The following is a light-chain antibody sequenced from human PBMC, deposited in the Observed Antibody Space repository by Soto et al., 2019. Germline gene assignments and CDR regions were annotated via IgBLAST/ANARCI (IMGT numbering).Light chain of an antibody. CDR1: QGIGDY. CDR2: ATS. Sequence: DIQMTQSPSSLSASVGDRVTITCRASQGIGDYLAWYQQKPGKAPKLLIYATSALQSGVPSRFSGSGSGTDFTLTISSLQPGDFATYYCLQDYSYPWTFGQGTKVDI. V-gene: IGKV1-27*01. J-gene: IGKJ1*01. CDR3: LQDYSYPWT.